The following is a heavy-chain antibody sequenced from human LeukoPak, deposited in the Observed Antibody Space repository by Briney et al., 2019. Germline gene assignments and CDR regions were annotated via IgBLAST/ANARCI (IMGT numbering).Heavy chain of an antibody. Sequence: SWVRQHPGKGLEWIGYIYYSGSTYYNPSLKSRVTISVDTSKNQFSLKLSSVTAADTAVYYCAREGGHVYYFDYWGQGTLVTVSS. J-gene: IGHJ4*02. V-gene: IGHV4-31*02. D-gene: IGHD3-16*01. CDR3: AREGGHVYYFDY. CDR2: IYYSGST.